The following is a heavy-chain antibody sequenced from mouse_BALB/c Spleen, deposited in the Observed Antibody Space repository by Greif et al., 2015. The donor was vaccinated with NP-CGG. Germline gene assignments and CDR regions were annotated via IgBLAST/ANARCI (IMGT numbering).Heavy chain of an antibody. Sequence: EVQLQQSGAELVKPGASVKLSCTASGFNIKDTYMHWVKQRPEQGLEWIGRIDPANGNTKYDPKFQGKATITADTSSNTAYLQLSSLTSEDTAVYYCARPYGGSAMDYWGQGTSVTVSS. CDR1: GFNIKDTY. J-gene: IGHJ4*01. CDR2: IDPANGNT. CDR3: ARPYGGSAMDY. D-gene: IGHD1-1*01. V-gene: IGHV14-3*02.